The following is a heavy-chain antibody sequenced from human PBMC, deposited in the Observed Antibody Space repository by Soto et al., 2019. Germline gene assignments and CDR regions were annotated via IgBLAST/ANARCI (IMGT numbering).Heavy chain of an antibody. CDR1: GYSISSGYY. D-gene: IGHD3-3*01. CDR2: IYHSGST. CDR3: ARDQRDFWSGYYPYNWFDP. J-gene: IGHJ5*02. V-gene: IGHV4-38-2*02. Sequence: SETLSLTCAVSGYSISSGYYWGWIRQPPGKGLEWIGSIYHSGSTYYNPSLKSRVTISVDTSKNQFSLRLSPVTAADTAVYYCARDQRDFWSGYYPYNWFDPWGQGTLVTVSS.